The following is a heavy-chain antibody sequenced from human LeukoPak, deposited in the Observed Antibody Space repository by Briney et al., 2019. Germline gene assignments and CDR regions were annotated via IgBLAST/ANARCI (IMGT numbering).Heavy chain of an antibody. Sequence: GRSLRLSCAASGFTFSSYGMHWVRQAPGKGLEWVAVISYDGSNKYYADSVKGRFTISRDNSKNTLYLQMNSLRAEDTAVYYCAKDLRSSGWSPWGQGTLVTVSS. CDR2: ISYDGSNK. J-gene: IGHJ5*02. CDR1: GFTFSSYG. CDR3: AKDLRSSGWSP. D-gene: IGHD6-19*01. V-gene: IGHV3-30*18.